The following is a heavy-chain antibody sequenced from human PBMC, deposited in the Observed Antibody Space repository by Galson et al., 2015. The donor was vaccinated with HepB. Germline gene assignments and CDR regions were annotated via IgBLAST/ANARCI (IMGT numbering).Heavy chain of an antibody. V-gene: IGHV4-31*03. J-gene: IGHJ6*03. CDR2: IYHSGST. D-gene: IGHD2-15*01. Sequence: TLSLTCTVSGGSISGNYYWSWIRQYPGKGLEWIGYIYHSGSTYYNPSLESRLTISVDTSKNQFSLRLTSVTAADTAVYYCARDRPLGRDYYYFMDVWGKGTTVTVS. CDR1: GGSISGNYY. CDR3: ARDRPLGRDYYYFMDV.